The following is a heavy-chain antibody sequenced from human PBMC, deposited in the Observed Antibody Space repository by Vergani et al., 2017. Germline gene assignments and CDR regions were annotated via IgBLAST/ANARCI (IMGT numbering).Heavy chain of an antibody. CDR3: ANSYCSSLSCYAFYGMEV. Sequence: VHLVESGGGVVQPGRALRLSCVVSGFTSCYYGMHWVCQGPGRGLGWVAFLRYDGSNEYYGDAVKGRFIISRDNFKNMLSLEMHSLRPEDTAVYYCANSYCSSLSCYAFYGMEVWGQGTTVTVSS. D-gene: IGHD2-2*01. CDR2: LRYDGSNE. J-gene: IGHJ6*02. V-gene: IGHV3-30*02. CDR1: GFTSCYYG.